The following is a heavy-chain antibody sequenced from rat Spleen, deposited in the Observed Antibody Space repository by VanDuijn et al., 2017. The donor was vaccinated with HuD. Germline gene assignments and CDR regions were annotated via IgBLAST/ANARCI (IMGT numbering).Heavy chain of an antibody. CDR2: ITNTGGSI. CDR3: SRGGATRFDY. J-gene: IGHJ2*01. D-gene: IGHD1-11*01. Sequence: EVQLVESGGGLVQPGRSLKLSCAASGFTFSNYGMAWVRQAPTKGLEWVATITNTGGSIYYPDSVKGRFTISRDPAQNTLYLQMNSLRPEDTATYYCSRGGATRFDYWGQGVMVTVSS. V-gene: IGHV5-29*01. CDR1: GFTFSNYG.